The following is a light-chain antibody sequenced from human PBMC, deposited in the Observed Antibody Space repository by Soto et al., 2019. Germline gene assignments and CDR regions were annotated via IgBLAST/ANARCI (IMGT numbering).Light chain of an antibody. Sequence: EIGMTQSPATVSVSTGERATLSCRASQSVSSKLAWFQQKPGQAPSLLIYGVSTRATGVPVRFSGSGSGTEFTLTINSLQSEDFAVYYCQQYNNWPHTFGQGTKVDI. V-gene: IGKV3-15*01. CDR1: QSVSSK. CDR3: QQYNNWPHT. CDR2: GVS. J-gene: IGKJ2*01.